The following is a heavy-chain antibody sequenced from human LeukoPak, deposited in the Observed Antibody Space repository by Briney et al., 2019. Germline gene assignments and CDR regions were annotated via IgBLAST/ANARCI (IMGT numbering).Heavy chain of an antibody. V-gene: IGHV3-48*03. D-gene: IGHD3-10*02. Sequence: GGSLRLSCAASGFTFSSYKMNWVRQAPGKGLEWVSYISSSGSTIYYADSVKGRFTISRDNAKNSLYLQMNSLRAEDTAVYYCAELGITMIGGVWGKGTTVTISS. CDR2: ISSSGSTI. J-gene: IGHJ6*04. CDR1: GFTFSSYK. CDR3: AELGITMIGGV.